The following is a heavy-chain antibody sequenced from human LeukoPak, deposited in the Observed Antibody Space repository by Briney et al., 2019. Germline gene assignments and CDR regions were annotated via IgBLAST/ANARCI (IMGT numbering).Heavy chain of an antibody. V-gene: IGHV3-48*03. Sequence: GGSLRLSCAASGFTFSSYEMNWVRQAPGKGLEWVSYISSSGSTIYYADSVKGRFTISRDNAKNSLYLQMNSLRAEDTAVYYCARVPMVRGVIPTYYYYYYYMDVWGKGTTVTISS. CDR2: ISSSGSTI. J-gene: IGHJ6*03. D-gene: IGHD3-10*01. CDR3: ARVPMVRGVIPTYYYYYYYMDV. CDR1: GFTFSSYE.